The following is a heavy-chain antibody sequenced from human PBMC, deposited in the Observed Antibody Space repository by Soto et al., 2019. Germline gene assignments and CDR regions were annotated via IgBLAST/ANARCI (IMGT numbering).Heavy chain of an antibody. CDR3: AREGYDSSGYYGGGDWYFDL. Sequence: QVQLVQSGAEEKKPGASVKVSCKASGYTFTSYAMHWVRQATGQRLEWMGWINAGNGNTKYSQKFQGRVTITRDTSASTAYMELSSLRSEDTAVYYCAREGYDSSGYYGGGDWYFDLWGRGTLVTVSS. CDR1: GYTFTSYA. CDR2: INAGNGNT. D-gene: IGHD3-22*01. V-gene: IGHV1-3*05. J-gene: IGHJ2*01.